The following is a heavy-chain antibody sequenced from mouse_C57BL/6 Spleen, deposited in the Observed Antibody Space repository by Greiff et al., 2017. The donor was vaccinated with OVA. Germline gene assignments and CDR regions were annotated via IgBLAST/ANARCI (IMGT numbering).Heavy chain of an antibody. CDR3: ARDDGYYVGFAY. V-gene: IGHV2-6*03. Sequence: VKLMESGPGLVAPSQSLSISCTVSGFSLTRYGVHWVRQPPGKGLEWLVVIWSDGSTTYNSALKSRLSISKDNSKNQDFIKMNSLQTDDTAMYYCARDDGYYVGFAYWGQGTLVTVSA. D-gene: IGHD2-3*01. CDR2: IWSDGST. J-gene: IGHJ3*01. CDR1: GFSLTRYG.